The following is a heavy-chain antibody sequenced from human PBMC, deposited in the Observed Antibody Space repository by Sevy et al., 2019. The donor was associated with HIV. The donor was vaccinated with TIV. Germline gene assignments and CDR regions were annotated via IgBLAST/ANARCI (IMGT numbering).Heavy chain of an antibody. CDR2: INPNSGGT. Sequence: ASVKVSCKASGYTFTGYYMHWVRQAPGQGLEWMGWINPNSGGTNYAQKFQGRVTMTRDTSISTAYMELSRLRSDDTAVYYCARVDLDPAEGWIDYWGQGTLVTVSS. D-gene: IGHD1-1*01. CDR3: ARVDLDPAEGWIDY. J-gene: IGHJ4*02. V-gene: IGHV1-2*02. CDR1: GYTFTGYY.